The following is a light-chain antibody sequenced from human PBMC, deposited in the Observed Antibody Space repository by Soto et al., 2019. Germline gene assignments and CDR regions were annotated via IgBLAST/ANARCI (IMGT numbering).Light chain of an antibody. CDR3: QQRHNWPIT. CDR2: DAS. J-gene: IGKJ5*01. V-gene: IGKV3-11*01. CDR1: QSISSY. Sequence: EIVLTQSPATLSLAPGEIATLSCRASQSISSYLTLYPQKPGQAPRLLIFDASKRATGIPARFSGSGSGTDFTLSISSLGPEDFAVYYCQQRHNWPITFGQGTRLEIK.